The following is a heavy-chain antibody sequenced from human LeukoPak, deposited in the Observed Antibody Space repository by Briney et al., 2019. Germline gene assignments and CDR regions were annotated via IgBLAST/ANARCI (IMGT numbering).Heavy chain of an antibody. CDR2: IYSGGST. CDR3: AKGVPGDYGLDV. CDR1: GFTVSSNY. J-gene: IGHJ6*02. V-gene: IGHV3-53*01. Sequence: GGSLRLSCAASGFTVSSNYMNWVRQAPGEGLEWVSVIYSGGSTYFADSVKGRVTISRDNSKNTLYLQMNSLRAEDTAVYYCAKGVPGDYGLDVWGQGTTVTVSS. D-gene: IGHD3-10*01.